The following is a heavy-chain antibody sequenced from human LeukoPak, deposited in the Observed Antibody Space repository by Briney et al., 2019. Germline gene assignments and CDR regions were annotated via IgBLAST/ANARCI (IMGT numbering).Heavy chain of an antibody. D-gene: IGHD6-13*01. CDR3: ASGTSWYVFDY. CDR1: GGSISSYY. J-gene: IGHJ4*01. V-gene: IGHV4-59*01. CDR2: IYYSGST. Sequence: SETLSLTCSVSGGSISSYYWSWIRQPPGKGLEWIGYIYYSGSTNYNPSLKSRVAISVDTSKNQFSLKLSSVTAADTAIYYCASGTSWYVFDYWGHGTLVTVSS.